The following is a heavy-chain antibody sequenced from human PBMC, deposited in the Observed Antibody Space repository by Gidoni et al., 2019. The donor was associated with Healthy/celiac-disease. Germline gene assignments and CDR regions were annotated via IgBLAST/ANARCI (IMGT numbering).Heavy chain of an antibody. CDR2: INHSGST. CDR3: ARENDCTNGVCSHGMDV. V-gene: IGHV4-34*01. CDR1: GGSFSGYY. J-gene: IGHJ6*02. D-gene: IGHD2-8*01. Sequence: QVQLQQWGAGLLKPSETLSLTCAVYGGSFSGYYWSWIRQPPGKGLEWIGEINHSGSTNYNPSLKSRVTMSVDTAKNQFSLKLSSVTAADTAVYYCARENDCTNGVCSHGMDVWGQGTTVTVSS.